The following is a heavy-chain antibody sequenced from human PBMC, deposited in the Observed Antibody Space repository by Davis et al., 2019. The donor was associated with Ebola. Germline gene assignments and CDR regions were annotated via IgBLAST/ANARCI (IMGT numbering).Heavy chain of an antibody. V-gene: IGHV3-30*18. D-gene: IGHD6-13*01. CDR3: AKKTSSSGDTGVIHY. CDR2: ISYDGSNK. Sequence: GESLKISCAASGFTFSDYWMHWVRQAPAKGLEWVAVISYDGSNKYYADSVKGRFTISRDNSKNTLYLQMNSLSAEDTALYYCAKKTSSSGDTGVIHYWGQGTLVTVSS. CDR1: GFTFSDYW. J-gene: IGHJ4*02.